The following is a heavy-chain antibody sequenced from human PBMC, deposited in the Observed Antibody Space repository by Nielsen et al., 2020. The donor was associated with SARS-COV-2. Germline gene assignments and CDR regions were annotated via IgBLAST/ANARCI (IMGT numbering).Heavy chain of an antibody. V-gene: IGHV3-33*01. CDR3: ARDPRNYYYMDV. CDR2: IWYDGSNK. CDR1: GFTFSSYS. J-gene: IGHJ6*03. Sequence: GGSLRLSCAASGFTFSSYSMHWVRQAPGKGLEWVAVIWYDGSNKYYADSVKGRFTISRDNSKNTLYLQMNSLRAEDTAVYYCARDPRNYYYMDVWGKGTTVTVSS.